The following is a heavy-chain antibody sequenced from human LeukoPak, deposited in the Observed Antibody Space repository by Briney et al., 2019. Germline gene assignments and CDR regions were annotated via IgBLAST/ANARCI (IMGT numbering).Heavy chain of an antibody. CDR3: ARDEGRYFPYYGMDV. D-gene: IGHD3-9*01. V-gene: IGHV4-61*01. Sequence: PSETLSLTCSVSGDSVSSDSYYWSWIRQPPGKGLEWIGSISYSGNTDYNPSLKSRLTISVDTSKNQFSLKLSSVTAADTAVYYCARDEGRYFPYYGMDVWGQGTTVTVSS. J-gene: IGHJ6*02. CDR2: ISYSGNT. CDR1: GDSVSSDSYY.